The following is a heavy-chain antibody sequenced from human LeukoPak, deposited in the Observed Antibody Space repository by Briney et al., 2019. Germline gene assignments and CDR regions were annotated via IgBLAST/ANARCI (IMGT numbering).Heavy chain of an antibody. D-gene: IGHD3-16*02. CDR3: AKGRSSYPMDYIFDF. J-gene: IGHJ4*02. Sequence: GGSLRLSCAASGFTFSSYGMHWVRQAPGKGLEWVAVISNDGSTKKYADSVKGRFTISRDNTKNTLYVQMNSLRADDAAVYYCAKGRSSYPMDYIFDFWGQGTLVTVSS. CDR1: GFTFSSYG. V-gene: IGHV3-30*18. CDR2: ISNDGSTK.